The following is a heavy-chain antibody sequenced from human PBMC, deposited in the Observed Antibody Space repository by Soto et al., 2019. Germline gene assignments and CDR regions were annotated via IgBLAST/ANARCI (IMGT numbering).Heavy chain of an antibody. V-gene: IGHV3-74*01. CDR2: INSDGSST. D-gene: IGHD6-19*01. Sequence: GGSLRLSCAASGFTFSPYWMHWVRQAPWKGLVWVSRINSDGSSTSYADSVRGRFTISRDNAKNTLYLQMNSLRVEDTAMYYCTKASWLPREWGQGNMVTVSS. CDR3: TKASWLPRE. CDR1: GFTFSPYW. J-gene: IGHJ4*02.